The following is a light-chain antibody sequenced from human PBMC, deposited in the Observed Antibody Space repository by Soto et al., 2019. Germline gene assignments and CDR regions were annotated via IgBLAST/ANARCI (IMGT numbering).Light chain of an antibody. CDR2: DVS. CDR3: SSYTSSSTLVV. CDR1: SSDVGGYIY. Sequence: QSALTQPASVSGSPGQSITISCTGTSSDVGGYIYVSWYQPHPGKAPKLMIYDVSNRPSGVSNRFSGSKSGNTASLTISGLQAEDEAVYYCSSYTSSSTLVVFGGGTKLTVL. J-gene: IGLJ2*01. V-gene: IGLV2-14*03.